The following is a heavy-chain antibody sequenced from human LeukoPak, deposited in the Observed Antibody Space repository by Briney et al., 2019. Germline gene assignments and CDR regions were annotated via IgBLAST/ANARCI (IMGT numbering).Heavy chain of an antibody. CDR2: IKQDGSEK. CDR3: AKVASDSAWYIDL. V-gene: IGHV3-7*03. CDR1: GFTFSSYW. Sequence: GGSLRLSCAASGFTFSSYWMSWVRQAPGKGLEWVANIKQDGSEKYYVDSVKGRFTISRDNFKKTLYLQMNSLRAEDTAVYFCAKVASDSAWYIDLWGRGALVTVSS. J-gene: IGHJ2*01. D-gene: IGHD3-10*01.